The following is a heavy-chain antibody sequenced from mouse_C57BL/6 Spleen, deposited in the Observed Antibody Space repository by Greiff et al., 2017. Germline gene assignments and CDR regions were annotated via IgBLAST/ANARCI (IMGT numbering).Heavy chain of an antibody. D-gene: IGHD3-3*01. V-gene: IGHV5-16*01. CDR1: GFTFSDYY. J-gene: IGHJ4*01. Sequence: EVKLVESEGGLVQPGSSMKLSCTASGFTFSDYYMAWVRQVPEKGLEWVANINYDGSSTYYLDSLKSRFIISRDNAKNILYLQMSSLKSEDTATYYCARKGPYYAMDYWGQGTSVTVSS. CDR3: ARKGPYYAMDY. CDR2: INYDGSST.